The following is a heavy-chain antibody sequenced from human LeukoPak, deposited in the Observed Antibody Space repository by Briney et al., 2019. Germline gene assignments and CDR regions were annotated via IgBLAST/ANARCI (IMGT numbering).Heavy chain of an antibody. Sequence: ASVKVSCKASGYTFTRHYMHWVRQAPGQGLEWMGIINPSGGSTNYAQKFQGRVTMTRDTSTSTVYMELSTLRSEDTAVYYCASWGGEAKYGLWSGPFDYWGQGTLVTVSS. J-gene: IGHJ4*02. V-gene: IGHV1-46*01. D-gene: IGHD3-3*01. CDR2: INPSGGST. CDR1: GYTFTRHY. CDR3: ASWGGEAKYGLWSGPFDY.